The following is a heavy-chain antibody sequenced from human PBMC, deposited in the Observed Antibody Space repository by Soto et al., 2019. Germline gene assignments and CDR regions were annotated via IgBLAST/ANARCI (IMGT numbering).Heavy chain of an antibody. Sequence: GGSLRLYCAASGFSFVTYAMGWVRQSPGKGLEWVSVMSNSGDETYYADSVKGRFTISRDNFQNTLYLQLSSLRAEDTAVYYCAKDAARTSGWYYFDFWGQGTLVTVSS. J-gene: IGHJ4*02. CDR1: GFSFVTYA. CDR3: AKDAARTSGWYYFDF. CDR2: MSNSGDET. D-gene: IGHD6-19*01. V-gene: IGHV3-23*01.